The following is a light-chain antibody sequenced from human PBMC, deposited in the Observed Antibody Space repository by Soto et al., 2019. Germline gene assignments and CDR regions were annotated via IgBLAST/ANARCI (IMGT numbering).Light chain of an antibody. CDR3: QQYNSYSWA. V-gene: IGKV1-5*01. CDR1: QSISSW. J-gene: IGKJ1*01. Sequence: DIQMTQSPSTLSASVGDRVTITCRASQSISSWLAWYQQKPGKAPKLLIYDASSLESGGPSRFSGSGSGTEFTLTISSLQPDDCATYYCQQYNSYSWAFGQGTKVEIK. CDR2: DAS.